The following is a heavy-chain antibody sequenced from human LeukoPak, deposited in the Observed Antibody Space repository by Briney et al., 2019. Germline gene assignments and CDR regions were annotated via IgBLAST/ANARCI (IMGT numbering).Heavy chain of an antibody. CDR3: ARDYIVVVPAAIQLDY. V-gene: IGHV1-18*01. CDR2: ISAYNGNT. Sequence: PMASVKVSCKASGYTFTSYGISWVRQAPGQGLEWMGWISAYNGNTNYAQKLQGRVTMTTDTSTSTAYMELRSLRSDDTAVYYCARDYIVVVPAAIQLDYWGQGTLVTVSS. J-gene: IGHJ4*02. D-gene: IGHD2-2*02. CDR1: GYTFTSYG.